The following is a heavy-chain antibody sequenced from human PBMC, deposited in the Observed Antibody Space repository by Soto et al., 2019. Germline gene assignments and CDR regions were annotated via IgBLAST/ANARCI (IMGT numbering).Heavy chain of an antibody. CDR2: MNPNSGET. CDR1: GYTFTHYD. Sequence: QEQLVQSGAEVKKPGASVKVSCKTSGYTFTHYDINWVRQATGQGLEWIGWMNPNSGETGYAQKFQGRVTMTRSASLSTAYLELSSLTSEDTAVYYCARVAVAARPRWYNWFDPWGEVTLVTVSS. CDR3: ARVAVAARPRWYNWFDP. D-gene: IGHD2-15*01. V-gene: IGHV1-8*01. J-gene: IGHJ5*02.